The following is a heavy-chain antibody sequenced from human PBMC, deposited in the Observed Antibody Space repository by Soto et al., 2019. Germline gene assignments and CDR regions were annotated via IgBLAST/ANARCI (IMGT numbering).Heavy chain of an antibody. V-gene: IGHV4-30-4*01. CDR1: GGSINSGDYY. CDR2: IYYSGST. CDR3: ARETLKRSTVTPPYYYYYGMDV. J-gene: IGHJ6*02. Sequence: SETLSLTCTVSGGSINSGDYYWSWIRQPPGKGLEWIGYIYYSGSTYYNPSLKSRVTISVDTSKNQFSLKLSSVTAADTAVYYCARETLKRSTVTPPYYYYYGMDVWGQGTTVTVSS. D-gene: IGHD4-17*01.